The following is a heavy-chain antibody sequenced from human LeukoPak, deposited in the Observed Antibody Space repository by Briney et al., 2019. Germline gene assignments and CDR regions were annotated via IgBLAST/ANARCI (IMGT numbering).Heavy chain of an antibody. CDR2: IIPIFGTA. CDR1: GGTFSSYA. J-gene: IGHJ6*03. CDR3: ARGGYCSGGSRGVIYYYMDV. Sequence: SVKVSCKASGGTFSSYAISWVRQAPGQGLEWMGGIIPIFGTANYAQKFQGRVTITADESTSTAYMELSSLRSEDTAVYYCARGGYCSGGSRGVIYYYMDVWGKGTTVTVSS. D-gene: IGHD2-15*01. V-gene: IGHV1-69*13.